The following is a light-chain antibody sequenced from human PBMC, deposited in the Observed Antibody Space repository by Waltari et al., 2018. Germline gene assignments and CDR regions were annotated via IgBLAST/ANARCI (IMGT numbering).Light chain of an antibody. CDR3: QQYNNWPPLFT. CDR2: GAS. V-gene: IGKV3D-15*01. Sequence: EVVMTQSPATLSVSPGDRATLSCRASQSVSSNLAWYQQKPGQAPRLLIYGASTRATGIPARFSGNWSGTEFTLTISSLQSEDFAVYYCQQYNNWPPLFTFGPGTKVDMK. CDR1: QSVSSN. J-gene: IGKJ3*01.